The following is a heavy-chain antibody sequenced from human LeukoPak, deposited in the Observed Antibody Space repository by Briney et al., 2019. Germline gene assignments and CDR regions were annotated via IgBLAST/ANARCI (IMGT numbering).Heavy chain of an antibody. CDR3: ARSDPYYYGSGSYPNWFDP. CDR2: IYTSGST. V-gene: IGHV4-61*02. J-gene: IGHJ5*02. CDR1: GGSISSGSYY. Sequence: SQTLSLTCTVSGGSISSGSYYWSWIRQPAGKGLEWIGRIYTSGSTNYNPSLKSRVTISVDTSKNQFSLKLSSVTAADTAVYYCARSDPYYYGSGSYPNWFDPWGQGTLVTVSS. D-gene: IGHD3-10*01.